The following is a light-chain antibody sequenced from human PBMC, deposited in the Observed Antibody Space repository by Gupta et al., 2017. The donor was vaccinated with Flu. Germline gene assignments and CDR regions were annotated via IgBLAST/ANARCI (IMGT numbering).Light chain of an antibody. J-gene: IGKJ1*01. Sequence: NCKSSQNVLYISNNKNYLAWYQQKPGQPPRLLISWASTRESGVPDRFSGSGSETDFTLTISSLQAEDVAVYYCQQYYTTPWTFGQGTSVVIK. CDR2: WAS. CDR1: QNVLYISNNKNY. CDR3: QQYYTTPWT. V-gene: IGKV4-1*01.